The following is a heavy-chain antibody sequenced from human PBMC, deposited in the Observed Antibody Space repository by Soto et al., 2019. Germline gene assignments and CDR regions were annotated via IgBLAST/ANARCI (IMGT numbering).Heavy chain of an antibody. CDR2: IYYSGST. Sequence: SETLSLTCTVSGGSISSYYWSWIRQPPGKGLEWIGYIYYSGSTNYNPSLKSRVTISVDTSKNQFSLKLSSVTAADTAVYYCARRGYCSGGSCYGPRWFDPWGQGTLVTVSS. J-gene: IGHJ5*02. D-gene: IGHD2-15*01. CDR1: GGSISSYY. V-gene: IGHV4-59*08. CDR3: ARRGYCSGGSCYGPRWFDP.